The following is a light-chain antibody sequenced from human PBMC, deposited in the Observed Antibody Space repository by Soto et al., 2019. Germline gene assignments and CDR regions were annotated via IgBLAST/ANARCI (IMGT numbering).Light chain of an antibody. CDR2: DVN. J-gene: IGLJ1*01. CDR1: GGDVGGYNY. Sequence: QSALTQPPSASGSPGQSVTISCTGTGGDVGGYNYVSWYQQHPGKVPGLIIYDVNKRPSGVPDRFSGSKSDNTASLTVSGLQAEDEADYYCSSYAGFNNYVFGTGTKLTVL. CDR3: SSYAGFNNYV. V-gene: IGLV2-8*01.